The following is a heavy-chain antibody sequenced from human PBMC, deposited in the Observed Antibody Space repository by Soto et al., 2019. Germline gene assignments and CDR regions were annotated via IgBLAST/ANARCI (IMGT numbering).Heavy chain of an antibody. CDR3: ARSYYDILTGYWDFDY. CDR1: GYAFTSYG. J-gene: IGHJ4*02. V-gene: IGHV1-18*01. Sequence: ASVKVSCKASGYAFTSYGIRWVRQAPGQGLEWMGWISAYNGNTNYAQKLQGRVTMTTDTSTSTAYMELRSLRSDDSAVYYCARSYYDILTGYWDFDYWGQGTLVTVSS. CDR2: ISAYNGNT. D-gene: IGHD3-9*01.